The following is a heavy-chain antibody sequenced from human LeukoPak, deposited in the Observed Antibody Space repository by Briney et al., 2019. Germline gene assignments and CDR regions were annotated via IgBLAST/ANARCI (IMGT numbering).Heavy chain of an antibody. V-gene: IGHV3-21*01. CDR2: ISSSSSYI. D-gene: IGHD2-2*01. CDR3: TRDFYGNIVVVPAAGNYMDV. J-gene: IGHJ6*03. Sequence: QPGGSLRLSCAASGFTFSSYSMNWVRQAPGKGLEWVSSISSSSSYIYYADSVKGRFTISRGNAKNSLYLQMNSLRAEDTAVYYCTRDFYGNIVVVPAAGNYMDVWGKGTTVTVSS. CDR1: GFTFSSYS.